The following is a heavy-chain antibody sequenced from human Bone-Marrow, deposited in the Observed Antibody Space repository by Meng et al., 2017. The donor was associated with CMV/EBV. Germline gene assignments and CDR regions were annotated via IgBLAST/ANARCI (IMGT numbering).Heavy chain of an antibody. CDR2: ISSSSGYM. Sequence: GESLKISCAASGFTFSSYSMNWVRQAPGKGLEWVSSISSSSGYMYYADSVKGRYTISRYNAKNSLYLQMNSLRAEDTAVYYCARDEETNPKDIVPMVYDVRGLMDVWGQGTTVTVSS. V-gene: IGHV3-21*01. CDR3: ARDEETNPKDIVPMVYDVRGLMDV. D-gene: IGHD2-8*01. CDR1: GFTFSSYS. J-gene: IGHJ6*02.